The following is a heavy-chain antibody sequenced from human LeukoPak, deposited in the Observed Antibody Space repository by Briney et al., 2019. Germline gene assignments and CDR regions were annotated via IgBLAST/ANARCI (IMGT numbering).Heavy chain of an antibody. D-gene: IGHD2-2*01. V-gene: IGHV1-69*05. CDR2: IIPIFGTA. J-gene: IGHJ5*02. Sequence: ASVTVSCKASGGTFSSYAISWVRQAPGQGLEWMGGIIPIFGTANYAQKFQGRVTITTDESTSTAYMELSSLRSEDTAVYYCASSHPGYCSSTSCYENWFDPWGQGTLVTVSS. CDR3: ASSHPGYCSSTSCYENWFDP. CDR1: GGTFSSYA.